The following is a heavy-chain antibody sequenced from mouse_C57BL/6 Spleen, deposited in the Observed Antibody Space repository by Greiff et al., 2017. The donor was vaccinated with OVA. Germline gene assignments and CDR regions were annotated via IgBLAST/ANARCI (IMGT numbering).Heavy chain of an antibody. Sequence: EVQLQQSGPELVKPGASVKISCKASGYTFTDYYMNWVKQSHGKSLEWIGDINPNNGGTSYNQKFKGKATLTVDKSSSTAYMELRSLTSEDSAVYYCARQLETYWGQGTLVTVSA. V-gene: IGHV1-26*01. CDR2: INPNNGGT. J-gene: IGHJ3*01. D-gene: IGHD3-1*01. CDR1: GYTFTDYY. CDR3: ARQLETY.